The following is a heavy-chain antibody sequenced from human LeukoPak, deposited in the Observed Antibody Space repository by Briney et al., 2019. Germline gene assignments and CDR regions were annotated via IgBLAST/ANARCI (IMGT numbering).Heavy chain of an antibody. D-gene: IGHD2-21*01. Sequence: GGSLRLSCAASGFTFRDSYMSWIRQAPGKGLEWVSKISGRGDATYYGDSLKGRFTISRDNAKNSLYLQMNSLRAEDTAVYYCVRDSFTNTWHEIGMDYWGQGTLVTVSS. V-gene: IGHV3-11*01. CDR1: GFTFRDSY. J-gene: IGHJ4*02. CDR3: VRDSFTNTWHEIGMDY. CDR2: ISGRGDAT.